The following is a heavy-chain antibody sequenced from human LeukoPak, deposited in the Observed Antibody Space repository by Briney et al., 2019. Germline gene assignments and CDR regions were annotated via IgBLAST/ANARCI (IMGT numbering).Heavy chain of an antibody. J-gene: IGHJ4*02. CDR3: ARGRWHSSSWYFDY. D-gene: IGHD6-13*01. CDR1: GYTFTSYD. V-gene: IGHV1-8*01. CDR2: MNPNSGNT. Sequence: ASVKVSCKASGYTFTSYDINWVRQAPGQGLEWMGWMNPNSGNTGYAQKFQGRVTMTRNTSISTAYMELSSLRSEDTAVYYCARGRWHSSSWYFDYWGQGTLVTVSS.